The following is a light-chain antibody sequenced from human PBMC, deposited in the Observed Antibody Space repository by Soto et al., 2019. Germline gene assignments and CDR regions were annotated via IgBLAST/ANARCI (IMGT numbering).Light chain of an antibody. Sequence: QSVLTQPTSASGTPGQRVTISCSGSSSNIGSNYVYWYQQLPGTAPKLLIYRNNQRPSGVPDRFSGSKSGTSASLAISGLRSEDEDDYYCAAWDDSLSSVVFGGGTKQTVL. CDR2: RNN. CDR3: AAWDDSLSSVV. CDR1: SSNIGSNY. V-gene: IGLV1-47*01. J-gene: IGLJ2*01.